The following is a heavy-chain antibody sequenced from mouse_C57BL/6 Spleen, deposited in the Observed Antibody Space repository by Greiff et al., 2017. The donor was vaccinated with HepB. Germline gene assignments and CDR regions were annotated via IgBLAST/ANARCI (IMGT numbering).Heavy chain of an antibody. Sequence: QVQLQQPGAELVKPGASVKLSCKASGYTFTSYWMHWVKQRPGQGLEWIGMIHPNSGSTNYNEKFKSKATLTVDKSSSTAYMQLSSLTSEDSAVYYCARYNGNYPYYFDYWGQGTTLTVSS. CDR2: IHPNSGST. J-gene: IGHJ2*01. CDR1: GYTFTSYW. CDR3: ARYNGNYPYYFDY. V-gene: IGHV1-64*01. D-gene: IGHD2-1*01.